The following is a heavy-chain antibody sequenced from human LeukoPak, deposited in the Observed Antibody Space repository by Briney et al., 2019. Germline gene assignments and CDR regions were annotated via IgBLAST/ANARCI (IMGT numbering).Heavy chain of an antibody. J-gene: IGHJ4*02. CDR1: GFTFSSYT. CDR3: AKDAAGSSWPYYFDY. CDR2: ISDSGGST. V-gene: IGHV3-23*01. D-gene: IGHD6-13*01. Sequence: PGGSLRLSCAASGFTFSSYTMSWVRPAPGKGLEWVSGISDSGGSTYYADSVKGRFTISRDNSKNTVYLQMNSLRAEDTAVYYCAKDAAGSSWPYYFDYWGQGTLVTVSS.